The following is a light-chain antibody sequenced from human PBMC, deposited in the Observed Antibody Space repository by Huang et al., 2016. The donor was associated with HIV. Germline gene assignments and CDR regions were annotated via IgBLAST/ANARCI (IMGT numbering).Light chain of an antibody. CDR3: QQHNSWPRT. CDR2: AAA. J-gene: IGKJ4*02. CDR1: QSVSSY. V-gene: IGKV3-11*01. Sequence: IVLTQSPVTLSLSPGDRATLSCRASQSVSSYLARYQQNPGHAPRLLIFAAATGATDVPARFSGSGSGTDFTLTISSLEPEDFALYYCQQHNSWPRTFGRGTKVEIK.